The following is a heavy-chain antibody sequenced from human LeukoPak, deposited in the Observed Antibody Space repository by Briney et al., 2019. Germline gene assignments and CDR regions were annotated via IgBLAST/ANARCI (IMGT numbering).Heavy chain of an antibody. J-gene: IGHJ5*02. D-gene: IGHD3-16*01. CDR3: ARDLRTVYTRENSSWFDP. CDR1: AESAIRVSYY. V-gene: IGHV4-61*01. Sequence: SETLSLTLSLLAESAIRVSYYVGWIRQPPGKGLEWIGFIYYSGSTYYNPSLQSRVTISMDTSKNQFSLKLRSVTAADTAVYYCARDLRTVYTRENSSWFDPWGQGNLVTVSS. CDR2: IYYSGST.